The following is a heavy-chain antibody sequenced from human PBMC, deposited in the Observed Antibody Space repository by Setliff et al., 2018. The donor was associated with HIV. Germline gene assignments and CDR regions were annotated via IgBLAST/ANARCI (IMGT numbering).Heavy chain of an antibody. D-gene: IGHD4-17*01. J-gene: IGHJ6*03. CDR2: INSDGSST. Sequence: PGGSLRLSCAASGLTFSSYWMHWVRQAPGKGLVWVSRINSDGSSTSYADSVKGRFTISRDNAKNTLYLQMNSLRAEDTAVYYCAREIRAGDYPPYNYYFYMDVWGKGTTVTVSS. CDR1: GLTFSSYW. V-gene: IGHV3-74*01. CDR3: AREIRAGDYPPYNYYFYMDV.